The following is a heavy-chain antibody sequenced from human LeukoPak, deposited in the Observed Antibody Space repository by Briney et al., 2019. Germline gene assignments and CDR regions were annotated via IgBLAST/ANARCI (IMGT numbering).Heavy chain of an antibody. V-gene: IGHV3-23*01. J-gene: IGHJ3*02. CDR2: ISGSGGST. CDR1: GFTFSSYA. Sequence: GGALRLSCAASGFTFSSYAMSWVRQAPGKGLEWVSAISGSGGSTYYADSVKGRFTISRDNSKTTLYLQMNSLRAEDTAVYYCAKDSMIGDYYDSSGSDAFDIWGQGTMVTVSS. D-gene: IGHD3-22*01. CDR3: AKDSMIGDYYDSSGSDAFDI.